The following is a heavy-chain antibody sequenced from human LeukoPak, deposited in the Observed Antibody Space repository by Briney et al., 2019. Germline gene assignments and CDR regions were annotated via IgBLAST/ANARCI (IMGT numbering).Heavy chain of an antibody. D-gene: IGHD2-2*01. CDR2: IVGSGSRT. CDR1: GFTCSSYE. V-gene: IGHV3-23*01. Sequence: GGSLRLSCAASGFTCSSYEMSWVRQAPGKGLEWVSIIVGSGSRTYYADSVKGRFTISRDNSKNTLFLQMTSLRAEDTAIYYCATYCGSANCHGRFADWGQGTLVTVSS. CDR3: ATYCGSANCHGRFAD. J-gene: IGHJ4*02.